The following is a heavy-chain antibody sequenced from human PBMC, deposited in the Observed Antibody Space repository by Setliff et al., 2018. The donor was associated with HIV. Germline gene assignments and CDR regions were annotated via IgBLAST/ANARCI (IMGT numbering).Heavy chain of an antibody. D-gene: IGHD5-12*01. CDR3: ARGRGYSGYDYSWFDP. Sequence: SETLSLTCTVSGGSISSDDYYWNWIRQPPGKGLEWIGYITYSGSTHHNPSLKSRVTFSVDTSKNQFSLKLSSVTAADTAVYYCARGRGYSGYDYSWFDPWGQGTPVTVSS. CDR2: ITYSGST. V-gene: IGHV4-30-4*08. CDR1: GGSISSDDYY. J-gene: IGHJ5*02.